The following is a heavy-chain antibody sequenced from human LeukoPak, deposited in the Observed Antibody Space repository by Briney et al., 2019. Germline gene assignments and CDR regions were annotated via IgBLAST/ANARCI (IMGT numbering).Heavy chain of an antibody. CDR2: VSYDGSK. CDR3: AREKSGAGFLYYYYGMDV. V-gene: IGHV3-30*03. D-gene: IGHD3-3*01. J-gene: IGHJ6*02. CDR1: GFTFSSYG. Sequence: GGSLRLSCAASGFTFSSYGMHWVRQAPGKGLEWVAVVSYDGSKYYADSVKGRFTISRDNSKNTLYLQMSSLRAEDTAVYYCAREKSGAGFLYYYYGMDVWGQGTTVTVSS.